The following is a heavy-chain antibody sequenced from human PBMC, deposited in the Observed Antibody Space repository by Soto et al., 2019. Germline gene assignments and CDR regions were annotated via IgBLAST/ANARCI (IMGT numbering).Heavy chain of an antibody. CDR2: IYYSGST. V-gene: IGHV4-59*08. J-gene: IGHJ6*02. Sequence: ETLSLTCTVSGGSISSYYWSWIRQPPGKGLEWIGYIYYSGSTNYNPSLKSRVTISVDTSKNQFSLKLSSVTAADTAMYYCAHVPPMDVWGQGTTVTVSS. CDR3: AHVPPMDV. CDR1: GGSISSYY.